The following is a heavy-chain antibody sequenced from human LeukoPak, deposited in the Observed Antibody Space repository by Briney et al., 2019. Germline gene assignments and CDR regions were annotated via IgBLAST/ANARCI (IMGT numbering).Heavy chain of an antibody. CDR1: GGSFSGYY. CDR3: ARGDYGDSPCYYYGMDV. CDR2: INHSGST. J-gene: IGHJ6*02. Sequence: PSETLSLTCAVYGGSFSGYYWSWIRQPPGKGLEWIGEINHSGSTNYNPSLKSRVTISVDTSKNQFSLKLSSVTAADTAVYYCARGDYGDSPCYYYGMDVWGQGTTVTVSS. V-gene: IGHV4-34*01. D-gene: IGHD4-17*01.